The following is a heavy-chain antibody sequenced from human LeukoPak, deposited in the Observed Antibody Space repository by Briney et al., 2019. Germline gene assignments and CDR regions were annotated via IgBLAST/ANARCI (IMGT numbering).Heavy chain of an antibody. CDR2: IYYSGST. V-gene: IGHV4-59*11. J-gene: IGHJ3*02. D-gene: IGHD4-23*01. CDR1: GGSISSHY. CDR3: ARVDGGNSDAFDI. Sequence: SETLSLTCTVSGGSISSHYWSWIRQPPGKGLEWIGYIYYSGSTNYNPSLKSRVTISVDTSKNQFSLKPSSVTAADTAVYYCARVDGGNSDAFDIWGQGTMVTVSS.